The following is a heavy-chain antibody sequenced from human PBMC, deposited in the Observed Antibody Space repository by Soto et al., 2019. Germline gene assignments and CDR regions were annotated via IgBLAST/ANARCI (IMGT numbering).Heavy chain of an antibody. Sequence: GGSLRLSCAASGFTFSSYAMHWVRQAPGKGLDWVSYISSSSSTIYYADSVKGRFTISRDNAKNSLYLQMNSLRAEDTAVYYCARDLGYSSSWYYYYYGLDVWGQGTTVTVSS. CDR1: GFTFSSYA. V-gene: IGHV3-48*01. J-gene: IGHJ6*02. D-gene: IGHD6-13*01. CDR3: ARDLGYSSSWYYYYYGLDV. CDR2: ISSSSSTI.